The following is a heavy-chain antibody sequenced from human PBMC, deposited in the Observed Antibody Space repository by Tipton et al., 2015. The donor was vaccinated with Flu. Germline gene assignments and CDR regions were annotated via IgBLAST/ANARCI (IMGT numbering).Heavy chain of an antibody. CDR3: ARDLGSSGSFDY. Sequence: TLSLTCTVSGGSISTSGYYWGWIRQPPGKGLEWIGSIRYGGSSYYTPSLKSRVTISLDMSKDQFSLKLSSVTAADTAVYYCARDLGSSGSFDYWGQGTLVTASS. D-gene: IGHD6-13*01. J-gene: IGHJ4*02. V-gene: IGHV4-39*07. CDR1: GGSISTSGYY. CDR2: IRYGGSS.